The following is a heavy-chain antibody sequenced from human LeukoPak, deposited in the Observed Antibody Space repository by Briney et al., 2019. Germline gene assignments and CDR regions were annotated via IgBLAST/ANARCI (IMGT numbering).Heavy chain of an antibody. CDR1: GFTFSSYA. Sequence: GGSLRLSCAASGFTFSSYAMSWVRQAPGKGLEWVSAISGNGGSTEYADSVEGRFTISRDNSKNTLYLQMNSLRAEDTAVYYCAKDPSGGYCSGGSCYSWGQGTLVTVSS. CDR3: AKDPSGGYCSGGSCYS. CDR2: ISGNGGST. D-gene: IGHD2-15*01. V-gene: IGHV3-23*01. J-gene: IGHJ4*02.